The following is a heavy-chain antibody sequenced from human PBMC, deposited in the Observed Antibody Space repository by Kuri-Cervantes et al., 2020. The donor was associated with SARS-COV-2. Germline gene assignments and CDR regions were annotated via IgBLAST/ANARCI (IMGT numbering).Heavy chain of an antibody. D-gene: IGHD3-3*01. CDR1: GYTFTGYY. CDR2: INPNSGGT. V-gene: IGHV1-2*02. J-gene: IGHJ4*02. Sequence: ASVKVSCKASGYTFTGYYMHWVRQAPGQGLEWMGWINPNSGGTNYTQKFQGRVTMTRDTSISTAYMELSRLRSDDTAVYYCARGRSRFLEWLAYYFDYWGQGTLVTVSS. CDR3: ARGRSRFLEWLAYYFDY.